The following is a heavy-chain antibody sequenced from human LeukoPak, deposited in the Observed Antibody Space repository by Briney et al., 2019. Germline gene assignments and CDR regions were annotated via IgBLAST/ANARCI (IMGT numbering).Heavy chain of an antibody. Sequence: GGSLRLSCAASGLTFSTSAMTWVRQAPGKGLEWVSHILSSGATYYAESVVGRFTICRDNSKNTLYLLKTTLRAEDSAVYYCATSKYGYGDPVGWFDPWGERTLVTVSS. D-gene: IGHD4-17*01. CDR1: GLTFSTSA. CDR2: ILSSGAT. V-gene: IGHV3-23*01. CDR3: ATSKYGYGDPVGWFDP. J-gene: IGHJ5*02.